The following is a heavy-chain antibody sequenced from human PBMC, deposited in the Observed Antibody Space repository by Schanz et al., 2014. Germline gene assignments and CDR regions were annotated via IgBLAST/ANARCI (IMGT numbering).Heavy chain of an antibody. J-gene: IGHJ6*03. CDR2: ISSSSGTI. D-gene: IGHD2-15*01. CDR1: GFTFSNYG. CDR3: ARDAVALVPEYFMDV. V-gene: IGHV3-48*01. Sequence: EVQLVESGGGLVQPGGSLRLSCEASGFTFSNYGMNWVRQAPEKGLEWVSYISSSSGTIYYADSVKGRFTISRDNAKNLLYLQMNGLRVEDTAVYYCARDAVALVPEYFMDVWGKGTPVTVSS.